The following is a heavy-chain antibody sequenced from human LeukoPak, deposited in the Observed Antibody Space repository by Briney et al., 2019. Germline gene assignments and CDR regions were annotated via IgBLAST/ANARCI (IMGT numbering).Heavy chain of an antibody. CDR3: ARGADSGSYLLDY. CDR1: GFTFSDHY. CDR2: TRNKANSHTT. D-gene: IGHD1-26*01. Sequence: GGSLRLSCAASGFTFSDHYMDWVRQAPGKGLEWVARTRNKANSHTTEYAASVKDRFTISRDDSKNSLFLQMNSLKTEDTAVYYCARGADSGSYLLDYWGQGTLVTVPS. V-gene: IGHV3-72*01. J-gene: IGHJ4*02.